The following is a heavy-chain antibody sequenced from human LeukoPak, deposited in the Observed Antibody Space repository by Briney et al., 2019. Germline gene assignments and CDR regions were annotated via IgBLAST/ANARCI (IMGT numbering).Heavy chain of an antibody. CDR1: GGSISSGGYY. CDR2: IYYSGST. Sequence: SETLSLTCTVSGGSISSGGYYWSWIRQHPGKGLEWIGYIYYSGSTYYNPPLKSRVTISVDTSKNQFSLKLSSVTAADTAVYYCARVKRSCSSTSCYAGPYFDYWGQGTLVTVSS. D-gene: IGHD2-2*01. J-gene: IGHJ4*02. V-gene: IGHV4-31*03. CDR3: ARVKRSCSSTSCYAGPYFDY.